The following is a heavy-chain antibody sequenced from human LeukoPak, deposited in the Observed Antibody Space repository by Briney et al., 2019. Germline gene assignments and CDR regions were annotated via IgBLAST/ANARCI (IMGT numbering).Heavy chain of an antibody. CDR2: IYYSGST. V-gene: IGHV4-59*01. J-gene: IGHJ4*02. CDR1: GGSISSYY. CDR3: AGGKDRKYYFEY. Sequence: SETLSLTCTVSGGSISSYYWSWIRQPPGKGLEWIGYIYYSGSTNYNPSLKSRVTISVDTSKNQFSLKLSSVTAADTAVYYCAGGKDRKYYFEYWGQGTLVTVSS.